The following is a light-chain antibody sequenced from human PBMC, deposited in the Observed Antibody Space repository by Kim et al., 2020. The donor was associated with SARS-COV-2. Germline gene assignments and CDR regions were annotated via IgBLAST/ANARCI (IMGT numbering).Light chain of an antibody. CDR2: QDS. CDR3: QAWDSSTVV. J-gene: IGLJ2*01. V-gene: IGLV3-1*01. Sequence: SYELTKPPSVSVSPGQTASITCSGDKLGDKYACWYQQKPSQSPVLVIYQDSKRPSGIPEQFSGSNSGNTATLTISGTQAMDEADYYCQAWDSSTVVFGVGTQLTVL. CDR1: KLGDKY.